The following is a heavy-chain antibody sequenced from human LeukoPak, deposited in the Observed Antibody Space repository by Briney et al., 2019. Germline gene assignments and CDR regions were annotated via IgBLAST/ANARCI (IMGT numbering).Heavy chain of an antibody. CDR3: ARGIVGSSGWFHHYYYYMDV. J-gene: IGHJ6*03. CDR1: GESISGFY. Sequence: SETLSLTCTVSGESISGFYWTWIRQPPGKGLEWIGYIYYSGSTNYNPSLKSRVTISVDTSKNQFSLKLSSVTAADTAVYYCARGIVGSSGWFHHYYYYMDVWGKGTTVTVSS. V-gene: IGHV4-59*12. CDR2: IYYSGST. D-gene: IGHD6-19*01.